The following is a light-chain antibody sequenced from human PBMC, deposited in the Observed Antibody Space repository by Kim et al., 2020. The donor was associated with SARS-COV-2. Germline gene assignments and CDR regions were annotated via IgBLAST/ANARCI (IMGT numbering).Light chain of an antibody. Sequence: VHPGERATLSCGASQPIYNNLAWYQQKLGQAPRVVIYDASTRASGVPDRFSGRGSGSEFTLTIDSLQSEDLAVYYCQQYRDWPLTFGGGTKVDIK. V-gene: IGKV3-15*01. CDR2: DAS. J-gene: IGKJ4*01. CDR1: QPIYNN. CDR3: QQYRDWPLT.